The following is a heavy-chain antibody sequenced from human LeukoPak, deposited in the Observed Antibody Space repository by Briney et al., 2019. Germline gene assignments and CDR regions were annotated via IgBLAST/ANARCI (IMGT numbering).Heavy chain of an antibody. CDR1: GDSISSYY. Sequence: SETLSLTCTVSGDSISSYYCSWIRQPPGKGLEWIGYIYYSGSTSYNPSLKSRVTISVDTSKNQFSLKLSSVTAADTAVYYCAREMEDKSFSFGELRKNYYYYMDVWGKGTTVTVSS. D-gene: IGHD3-10*01. CDR3: AREMEDKSFSFGELRKNYYYYMDV. V-gene: IGHV4-59*12. J-gene: IGHJ6*03. CDR2: IYYSGST.